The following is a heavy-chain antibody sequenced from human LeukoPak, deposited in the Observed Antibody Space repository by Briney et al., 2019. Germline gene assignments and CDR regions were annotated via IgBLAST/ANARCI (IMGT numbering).Heavy chain of an antibody. V-gene: IGHV4-61*08. CDR1: GGSISSGDYY. Sequence: SETLSLTCTVSGGSISSGDYYWSWSRQPPGKGLEWIEYIYYSGGTNCNPSVKSRVAMSVDTSKKQFSLKLSSLTAADTAVYYCARGGTAVIAPYAFDIWGQGTMVTVSS. J-gene: IGHJ3*02. CDR2: IYYSGGT. D-gene: IGHD4-23*01. CDR3: ARGGTAVIAPYAFDI.